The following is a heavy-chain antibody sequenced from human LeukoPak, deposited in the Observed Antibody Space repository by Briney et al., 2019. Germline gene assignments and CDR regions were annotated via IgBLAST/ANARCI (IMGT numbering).Heavy chain of an antibody. D-gene: IGHD2-15*01. V-gene: IGHV3-53*01. J-gene: IGHJ3*02. CDR1: GFTFSSYW. Sequence: GGSLRLSCAASGFTFSSYWMHWVRQAPGKGLEWVLVFYSGGSTYYADSVKGRFTSSRDNAKNTLYLQMNSLRAEDTAVYYCAREGVGYPDAFDIWGQGTMVTVSS. CDR2: FYSGGST. CDR3: AREGVGYPDAFDI.